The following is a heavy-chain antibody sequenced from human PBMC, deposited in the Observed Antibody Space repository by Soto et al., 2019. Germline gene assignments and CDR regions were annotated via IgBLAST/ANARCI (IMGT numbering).Heavy chain of an antibody. J-gene: IGHJ1*01. CDR2: INKDGSQK. Sequence: GGSLRLSCAASGFTLSNYWMTWVRQAPGKGLEWVANINKDGSQKNYVDSVKGRFTIARDNGQNSLSLQINSLRVEDTAVYYCVRELGLAYWGQGASVPVSS. CDR3: VRELGLAY. D-gene: IGHD7-27*01. V-gene: IGHV3-7*03. CDR1: GFTLSNYW.